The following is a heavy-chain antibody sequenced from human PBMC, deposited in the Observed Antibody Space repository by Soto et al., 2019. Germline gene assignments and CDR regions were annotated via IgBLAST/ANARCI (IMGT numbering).Heavy chain of an antibody. V-gene: IGHV4-30-4*01. CDR3: ARAAPLVAGAMVTLWWFEYSSYFDY. CDR2: IYYSGST. CDR1: GGSISSGDYY. D-gene: IGHD5-18*01. J-gene: IGHJ4*02. Sequence: PSETLSLTCTVSGGSISSGDYYWSWIRQPPGKGLEWIGYIYYSGSTYYNPSLKSRVTISVDTSKNQFSLKLSSVTAADTAVYYCARAAPLVAGAMVTLWWFEYSSYFDYWGQGTLVTVSS.